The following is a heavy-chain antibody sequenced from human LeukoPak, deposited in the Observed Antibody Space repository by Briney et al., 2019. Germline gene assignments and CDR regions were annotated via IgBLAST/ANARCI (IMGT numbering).Heavy chain of an antibody. Sequence: GGSLRLSCAASGFTFSSYAMHWVRQAPGKGLEWVAVISYDGSNKYYADSVKGRFTISRDNSKNTLYLQMNSLRAEDTAVYYCASSGSYRFDYWGQGTLVTVSS. CDR3: ASSGSYRFDY. V-gene: IGHV3-30-3*01. J-gene: IGHJ4*02. D-gene: IGHD1-26*01. CDR1: GFTFSSYA. CDR2: ISYDGSNK.